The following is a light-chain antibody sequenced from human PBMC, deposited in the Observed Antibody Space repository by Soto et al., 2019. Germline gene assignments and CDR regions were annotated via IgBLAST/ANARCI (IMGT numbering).Light chain of an antibody. V-gene: IGLV2-8*01. CDR3: SSYAGSNNLV. CDR1: SSDVCAYNY. CDR2: EVS. J-gene: IGLJ2*01. Sequence: QSALTRPPSSYGSPGQSVTISGTGTSSDVCAYNYVSWYQQHPRKAPKLMIYEVSKRPSGVPDRFSGSKSGNTASLTVAGLQADDEADYYCSSYAGSNNLVFGGGTKVTVL.